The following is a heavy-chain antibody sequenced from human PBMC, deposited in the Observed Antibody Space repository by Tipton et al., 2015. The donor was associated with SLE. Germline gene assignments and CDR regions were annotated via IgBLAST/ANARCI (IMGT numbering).Heavy chain of an antibody. D-gene: IGHD3-22*01. CDR1: GGSISIRSYY. Sequence: TLSLTCTVSGGSISIRSYYWGWIRQSPGKGLEWIGHIYYSGTTYSNPSLKSRVTISVDTSKDQFSLKLSSVSASDTAIFYCARVTASHYNTGGYSDFCVCYMDVWGPGTTVIVSS. J-gene: IGHJ6*03. CDR3: ARVTASHYNTGGYSDFCVCYMDV. V-gene: IGHV4-39*07. CDR2: IYYSGTT.